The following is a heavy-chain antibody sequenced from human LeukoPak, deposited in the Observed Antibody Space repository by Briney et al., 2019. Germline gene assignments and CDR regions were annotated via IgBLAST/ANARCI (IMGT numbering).Heavy chain of an antibody. CDR3: ARVYDILTGYIDY. CDR1: GGSISSYY. CDR2: IYYSGST. J-gene: IGHJ4*02. Sequence: SETPSLTCTVSGGSISSYYWSWIRQPPGKGLEWIGYIYYSGSTNYNPSLKSRVTISVDTSKNQFSLKLSSVTAADTAVYFCARVYDILTGYIDYWGQGTLVTVSS. V-gene: IGHV4-59*01. D-gene: IGHD3-9*01.